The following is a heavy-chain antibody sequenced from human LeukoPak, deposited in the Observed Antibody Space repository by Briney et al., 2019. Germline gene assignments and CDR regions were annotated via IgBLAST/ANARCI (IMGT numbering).Heavy chain of an antibody. Sequence: GGSLRLSCAASGFTFDDYGMSWVRQAPGKGLEWVSGINWNGGSTGYADSVKGRFTISRDNAKNSLYLQMNSLRAEDTALYYCARDGKKGGSYYLDYWGQGTLVTVSS. CDR2: INWNGGST. V-gene: IGHV3-20*04. D-gene: IGHD1-26*01. J-gene: IGHJ4*02. CDR3: ARDGKKGGSYYLDY. CDR1: GFTFDDYG.